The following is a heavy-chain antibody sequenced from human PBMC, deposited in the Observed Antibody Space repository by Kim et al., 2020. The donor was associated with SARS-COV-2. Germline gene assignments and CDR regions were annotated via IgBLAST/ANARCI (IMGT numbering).Heavy chain of an antibody. Sequence: YNPSLKSRVIMSLDTSRSQFSLRLTSVTAADTAMYYCARDRDYWYYGMDVWGQGTTVTVSS. CDR3: ARDRDYWYYGMDV. V-gene: IGHV4-4*07. J-gene: IGHJ6*02.